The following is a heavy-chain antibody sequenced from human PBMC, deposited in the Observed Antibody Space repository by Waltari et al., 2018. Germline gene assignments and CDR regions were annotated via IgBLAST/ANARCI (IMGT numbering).Heavy chain of an antibody. D-gene: IGHD3-10*02. J-gene: IGHJ4*02. CDR3: AGYVRMGPHYFDY. CDR2: INRRGDTT. CDR1: GLTFSDYK. Sequence: EVQLVQSGGAWVQSGESLRLSCAASGLTFSDYKMRWVRQAPGKWREWISDINRRGDTTYYADSVKGRFTISRDNAKDSLSLQMNSLTAEDSAIYYCAGYVRMGPHYFDYWGQGTLVTVSS. V-gene: IGHV3-48*03.